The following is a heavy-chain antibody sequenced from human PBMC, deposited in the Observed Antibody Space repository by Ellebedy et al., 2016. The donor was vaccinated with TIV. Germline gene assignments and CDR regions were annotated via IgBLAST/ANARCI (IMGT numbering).Heavy chain of an antibody. CDR3: ARVGPLSWFDP. V-gene: IGHV4-4*07. CDR2: IYSTGSTGGT. D-gene: IGHD3-16*01. J-gene: IGHJ5*02. Sequence: MPSETLSLTCTVSGGSISSYYWSWIRQPAGKGLEWIGRIYSTGSTGGTNYSPSLKGRITMSVDRSKNQFYLKLSSVTAADMAVYYCARVGPLSWFDPWGRGIPVTVSS. CDR1: GGSISSYY.